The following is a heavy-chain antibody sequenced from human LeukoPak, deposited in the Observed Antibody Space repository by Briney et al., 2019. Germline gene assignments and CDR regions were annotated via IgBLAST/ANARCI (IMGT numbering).Heavy chain of an antibody. CDR3: ARELRFGYYDSSGYPFDI. Sequence: ASVKVSCKASGGTFSSYAISWVRQAPGPGLEWMGGIIPIFGTANYAQKFQGRVTITADESTSTAYMELSSLRSEDTAVYYCARELRFGYYDSSGYPFDIWGQGTMVTVSS. D-gene: IGHD3-22*01. J-gene: IGHJ3*02. V-gene: IGHV1-69*13. CDR2: IIPIFGTA. CDR1: GGTFSSYA.